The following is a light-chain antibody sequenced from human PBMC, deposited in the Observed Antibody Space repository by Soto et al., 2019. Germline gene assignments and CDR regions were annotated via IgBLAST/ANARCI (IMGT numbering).Light chain of an antibody. CDR1: QDIAIY. J-gene: IGKJ4*01. Sequence: IQLTQSPSSLSASVGDRVTITCRASQDIAIYLAWYQQKPGEAPKLLIYAASTLYGGVPSRFSGSGCGTDFALTITSLQAEDFATYYSQQLGMYPSTFGGGTKVEIK. V-gene: IGKV1-9*01. CDR3: QQLGMYPST. CDR2: AAS.